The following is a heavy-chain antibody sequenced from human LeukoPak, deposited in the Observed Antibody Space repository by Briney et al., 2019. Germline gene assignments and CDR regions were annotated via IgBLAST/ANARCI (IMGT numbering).Heavy chain of an antibody. D-gene: IGHD4-11*01. CDR3: ASDYGNYVGPNAFDI. CDR2: ISAYNGNT. V-gene: IGHV1-18*04. Sequence: ASVKVSCKASGYTFTGYYMHWVRQAPGQGLEWMGWISAYNGNTNYAQKLQGRVTMTTDTSTSTAYMELRSLRSDDTAVYYCASDYGNYVGPNAFDIWGQGTMVTVSS. J-gene: IGHJ3*02. CDR1: GYTFTGYY.